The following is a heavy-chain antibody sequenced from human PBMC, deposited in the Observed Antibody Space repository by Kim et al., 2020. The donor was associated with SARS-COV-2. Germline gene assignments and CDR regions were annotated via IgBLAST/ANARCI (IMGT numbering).Heavy chain of an antibody. V-gene: IGHV3-7*01. D-gene: IGHD4-17*01. J-gene: IGHJ4*02. CDR2: IKQDGSEK. CDR3: ACADPTVTEDY. Sequence: GGSLRLSCVASGFIFSSYWMSWVRQALGKGLEWVANIKQDGSEKYYVDSVKGRFSISRDNAKNSLYLQMNSLRAEDTAVYYCACADPTVTEDYWGQGTLGTVSS. CDR1: GFIFSSYW.